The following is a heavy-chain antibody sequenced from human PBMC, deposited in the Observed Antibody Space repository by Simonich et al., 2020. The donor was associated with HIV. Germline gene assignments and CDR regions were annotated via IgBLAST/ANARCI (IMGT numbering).Heavy chain of an antibody. CDR2: INHSGIT. CDR3: ARRDRELILYFDY. CDR1: GGSFSGYY. V-gene: IGHV4-34*01. J-gene: IGHJ4*02. D-gene: IGHD3-3*01. Sequence: QVQLQQWGAGLLKPSETLSLTCAVYGGSFSGYYWSWIRQPPGKGLEWIGEINHSGITNYKPSPNSRATISVDKSKNQFSLKLSSVTAADTAIYYCARRDRELILYFDYWGQGNLVTVSS.